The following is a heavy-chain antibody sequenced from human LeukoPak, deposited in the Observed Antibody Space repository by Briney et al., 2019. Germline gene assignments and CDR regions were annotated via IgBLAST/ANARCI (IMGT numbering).Heavy chain of an antibody. CDR3: ARDYKYAFDN. Sequence: GGSLRLSCAASGFRFSDYSMNWVRQAPGKGLEWISCIGISSGNTNYADSVKGRFTISGDKAKNSLYLQMNSLRVEDTAVYYCARDYKYAFDNWGQGTLDTVSS. CDR2: IGISSGNT. CDR1: GFRFSDYS. D-gene: IGHD5-24*01. J-gene: IGHJ4*02. V-gene: IGHV3-48*01.